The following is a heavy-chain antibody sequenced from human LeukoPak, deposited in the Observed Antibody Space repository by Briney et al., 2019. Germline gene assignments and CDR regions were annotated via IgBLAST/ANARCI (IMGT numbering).Heavy chain of an antibody. CDR3: AKNSVYYGSGSIRGDYFDY. D-gene: IGHD3-10*01. J-gene: IGHJ4*02. CDR1: GFSFKSYA. V-gene: IGHV3-23*01. CDR2: INSVDINT. Sequence: PGGSLRLSCAASGFSFKSYAMNWVRQAPGKGLEWVSTINSVDINTYYADSVKGRFTISRDSSKNTLFLQMNSLRAEDTAVYYCAKNSVYYGSGSIRGDYFDYWGQGTLVTVSS.